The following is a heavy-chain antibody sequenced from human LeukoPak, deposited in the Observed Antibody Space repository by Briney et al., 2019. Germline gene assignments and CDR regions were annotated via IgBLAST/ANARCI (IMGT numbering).Heavy chain of an antibody. CDR2: VSSDGINK. D-gene: IGHD4-17*01. CDR1: GFIFNEYA. V-gene: IGHV3-30-3*01. Sequence: GGSLRLSCAACGFIFNEYAIHWVRQAPGKGLEWVAVVSSDGINKYYADSVKGRFTISRDNSKNTLYLQMNSLRPEDTAVYYCARQKDYGDYIDFWGQGTQVTVSS. J-gene: IGHJ4*02. CDR3: ARQKDYGDYIDF.